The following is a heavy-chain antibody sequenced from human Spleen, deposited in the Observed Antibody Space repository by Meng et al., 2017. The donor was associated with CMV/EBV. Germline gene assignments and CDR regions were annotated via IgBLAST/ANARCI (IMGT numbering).Heavy chain of an antibody. CDR3: AKGRDGHFDY. V-gene: IGHV3-33*06. D-gene: IGHD5-24*01. J-gene: IGHJ4*01. Sequence: GESLKISCAASGFTFSSYGMHWVRQAPGKGLEWVAVIWYDGSNKYYADSVKGRFTISRDNSKNTLYLQMNSLRAEDTAVYYCAKGRDGHFDYWGQEPWSPSPQ. CDR1: GFTFSSYG. CDR2: IWYDGSNK.